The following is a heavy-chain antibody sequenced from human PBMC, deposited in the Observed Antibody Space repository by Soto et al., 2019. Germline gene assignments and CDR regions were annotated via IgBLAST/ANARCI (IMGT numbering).Heavy chain of an antibody. J-gene: IGHJ4*02. V-gene: IGHV3-11*05. CDR1: GFTFIDHY. CDR3: ARLRLTGYFDY. CDR2: ISTSSSYT. Sequence: QVQLVESGGGLVKPGGSLRLSYVASGFTFIDHYMTWIRQAPGKGLEWLSYISTSSSYTNYADSVKGRFTISRDNAMNSLYLQMNSLRAEDTAVYYCARLRLTGYFDYWGQGTLVTVSS.